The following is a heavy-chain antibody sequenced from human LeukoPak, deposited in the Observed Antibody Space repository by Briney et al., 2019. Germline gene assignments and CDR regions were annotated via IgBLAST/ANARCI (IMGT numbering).Heavy chain of an antibody. CDR2: ISPGGGTT. CDR1: GFTFSSSE. J-gene: IGHJ4*02. Sequence: QPGGSLRLSCAASGFTFSSSEMNWVRQAPGKGLEWISYISPGGGTTYYADSVKGRFTISRDNSKNTLYLQTNSLRVEDTAVYYCATRDGSGTPYDYWGQGTLVTVSS. V-gene: IGHV3-48*03. CDR3: ATRDGSGTPYDY. D-gene: IGHD3-10*01.